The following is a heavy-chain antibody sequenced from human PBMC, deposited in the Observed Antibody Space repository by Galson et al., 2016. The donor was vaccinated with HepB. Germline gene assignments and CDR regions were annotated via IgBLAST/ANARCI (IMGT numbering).Heavy chain of an antibody. CDR1: GFTFSSYW. CDR2: INSDGSST. V-gene: IGHV3-74*01. J-gene: IGHJ6*03. Sequence: LRLSCAASGFTFSSYWMHWVRQAPGKGLVWVSRINSDGSSTSYADSVKGRFTISRDNAKNTLYLQMNSLRAEDTAVYYCARDLLERYYDSSGRVHHYYYMDVWGKGTTVTVSS. D-gene: IGHD3-22*01. CDR3: ARDLLERYYDSSGRVHHYYYMDV.